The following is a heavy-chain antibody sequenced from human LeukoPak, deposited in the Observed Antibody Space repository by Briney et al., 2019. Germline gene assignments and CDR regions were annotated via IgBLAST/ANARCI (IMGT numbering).Heavy chain of an antibody. Sequence: SQTLSLTCAISGDSVSSNSAAWNWIRQSPSRGLEWLGRTYYRSKWYNDYAVSVKSRITINPDTSKNQFSLQLNSMTPEDTAVYYCARDGGIAAAGTWYFDYWGQGTLVTVSS. V-gene: IGHV6-1*01. CDR1: GDSVSSNSAA. D-gene: IGHD6-13*01. CDR3: ARDGGIAAAGTWYFDY. J-gene: IGHJ4*02. CDR2: TYYRSKWYN.